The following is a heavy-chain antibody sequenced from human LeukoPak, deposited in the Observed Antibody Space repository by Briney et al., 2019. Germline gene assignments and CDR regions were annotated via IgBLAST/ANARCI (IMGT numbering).Heavy chain of an antibody. CDR2: INSGGTI. J-gene: IGHJ4*02. Sequence: PGGSLRLSCAASGFTFSSYAMNWVRQAPGKGLEWVSVINSGGTIYYADSVMGRFTISRDNFKNTLYLQMNSLTTEDSAVYYCAREGDYVGYFDYWGQGTLVTVSS. V-gene: IGHV3-53*01. D-gene: IGHD4-17*01. CDR1: GFTFSSYA. CDR3: AREGDYVGYFDY.